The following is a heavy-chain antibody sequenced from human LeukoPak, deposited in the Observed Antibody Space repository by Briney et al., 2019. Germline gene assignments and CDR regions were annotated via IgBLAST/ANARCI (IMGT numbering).Heavy chain of an antibody. CDR2: ISYDGSNK. J-gene: IGHJ4*02. D-gene: IGHD3-10*01. Sequence: GGSLRLSCVASGFTFSSYGMHWVRQAPGKGLEWVAVISYDGSNKYYADSVKGRFTISRDNSKNTLYLQMNSLRAEDTAVYYCAKEFVNYYGSGSYQPLDFDYWGQGTLVTVSS. V-gene: IGHV3-30*18. CDR1: GFTFSSYG. CDR3: AKEFVNYYGSGSYQPLDFDY.